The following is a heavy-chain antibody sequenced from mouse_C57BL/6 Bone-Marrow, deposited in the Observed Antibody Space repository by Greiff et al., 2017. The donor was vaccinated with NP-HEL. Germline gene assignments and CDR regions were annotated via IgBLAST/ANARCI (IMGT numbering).Heavy chain of an antibody. CDR1: GYTFTSYG. V-gene: IGHV1-81*01. CDR2: IYPSSGNT. J-gene: IGHJ3*01. D-gene: IGHD3-2*02. Sequence: QVQLQQSGAELARPGASVKLSCKASGYTFTSYGISWVKQRTGQGLEWIGEIYPSSGNTYYNEKFKGKATLTADKSSSTAYMELRSLTSEDSAVYFCAREGLSLWFAYWGQGTLVTVSA. CDR3: AREGLSLWFAY.